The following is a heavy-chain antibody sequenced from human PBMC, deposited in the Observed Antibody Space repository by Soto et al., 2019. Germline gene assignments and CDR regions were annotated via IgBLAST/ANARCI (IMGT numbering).Heavy chain of an antibody. D-gene: IGHD1-26*01. V-gene: IGHV3-66*01. CDR1: GFTVSTYY. CDR2: IYNVGST. Sequence: VQLVESGGGLVQPGGSLRLSCAASGFTVSTYYMSWVRQAPGKGLEWVSLIYNVGSTYYADSVKGRFTISRDTSENTLYLQMNSLRVEDTAVYFCASSGSRPRFDSWGQGALVTVSS. J-gene: IGHJ4*02. CDR3: ASSGSRPRFDS.